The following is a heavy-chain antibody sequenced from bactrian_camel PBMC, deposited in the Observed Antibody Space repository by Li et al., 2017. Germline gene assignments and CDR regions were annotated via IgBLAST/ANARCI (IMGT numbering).Heavy chain of an antibody. CDR2: IDSDGST. Sequence: HVQLVESGGDLVQPGGSLRLSCAASGYTYSSYCAAWFRQAPGKEREGVAAIDSDGSTSYADSVKGRFTISRDNAKNTLYLQMSSLKTEDTAMYYCMDWALDYWGQGTQVTVS. D-gene: IGHD1*01. J-gene: IGHJ4*01. V-gene: IGHV3S1*01. CDR3: MDWALDY. CDR1: GYTYSSYC.